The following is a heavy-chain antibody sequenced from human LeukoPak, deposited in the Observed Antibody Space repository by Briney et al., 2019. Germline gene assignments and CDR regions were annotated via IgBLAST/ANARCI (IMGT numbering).Heavy chain of an antibody. V-gene: IGHV4-59*01. D-gene: IGHD5-12*01. CDR2: IDNSGST. CDR3: ARMTYDPHGVDV. CDR1: GGSFSGYY. J-gene: IGHJ6*04. Sequence: SETLSLTCAVYGGSFSGYYWSWFRQPPGKGLEWIGYIDNSGSTNYNPSLRSRVTISVDKSKNQFSLKLSSVTAADTAVYYCARMTYDPHGVDVWGKGTTVTVSS.